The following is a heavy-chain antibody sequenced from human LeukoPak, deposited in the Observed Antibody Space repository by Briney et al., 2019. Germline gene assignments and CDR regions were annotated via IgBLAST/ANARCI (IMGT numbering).Heavy chain of an antibody. J-gene: IGHJ3*02. CDR2: ISYDGSNK. Sequence: PGRSLRFSSAAAGFIFSSLCMGWDRQAPGKGLEWVAVISYDGSNKYYADSVKGRFTISRDKSKNTLYLQMNSLRPEDTAVYDYATDYGGNSGAFNIWGQGTMVTVSS. D-gene: IGHD4-23*01. CDR1: GFIFSSLC. V-gene: IGHV3-30*03. CDR3: ATDYGGNSGAFNI.